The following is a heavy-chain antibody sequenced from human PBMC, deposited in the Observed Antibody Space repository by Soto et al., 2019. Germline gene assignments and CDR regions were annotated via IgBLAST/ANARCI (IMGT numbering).Heavy chain of an antibody. J-gene: IGHJ4*02. CDR3: ARDPGGSSGYDSGKLWAPEYYFDY. D-gene: IGHD5-12*01. CDR2: INHSGST. CDR1: GGSFSGYY. Sequence: QVQLQQWGAGLLKPSETLSLTCAVYGGSFSGYYWSWIRQPPGKGLEWIGEINHSGSTNYNPSLKSRSPISVDTSKNQFALKLSSVTAADTAVYDCARDPGGSSGYDSGKLWAPEYYFDYWGQGTLVTVSS. V-gene: IGHV4-34*01.